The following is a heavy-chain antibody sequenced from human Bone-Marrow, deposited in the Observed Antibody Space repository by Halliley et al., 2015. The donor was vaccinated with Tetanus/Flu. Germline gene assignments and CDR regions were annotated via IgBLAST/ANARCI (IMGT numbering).Heavy chain of an antibody. CDR1: GFTFDTSA. D-gene: IGHD3-10*01. CDR3: AADHETLTMVRGFGLAV. Sequence: QMQLVQSGPEVKRPGTSVKGSCRTSGFTFDTSAVQWVRQARGRRLEWIGWIVVGSGNTNYAQNLQERVIITRDTSQRTVYMELSSLRSEATAVYYCAADHETLTMVRGFGLAVWGQGTTVSVAS. J-gene: IGHJ6*02. V-gene: IGHV1-58*01. CDR2: IVVGSGNT.